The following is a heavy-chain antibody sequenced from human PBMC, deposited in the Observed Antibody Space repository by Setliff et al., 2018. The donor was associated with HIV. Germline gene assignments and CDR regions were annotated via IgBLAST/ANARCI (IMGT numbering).Heavy chain of an antibody. D-gene: IGHD2-15*01. CDR3: ATYSAGEGGGGH. V-gene: IGHV4-59*01. CDR2: IFDNGKT. Sequence: ASETLSLTCTVSGDSLSDYHLSWIRQPPGKGLEWIGYIFDNGKTYYNPSLKSRVTISFDASKKYFSLKLTSVTAADTAMYYCATYSAGEGGGGHWGQGTLVTVSS. CDR1: GDSLSDYH. J-gene: IGHJ4*02.